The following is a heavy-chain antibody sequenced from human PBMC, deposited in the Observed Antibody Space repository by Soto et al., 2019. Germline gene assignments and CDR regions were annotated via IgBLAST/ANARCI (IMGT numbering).Heavy chain of an antibody. J-gene: IGHJ6*02. D-gene: IGHD3-3*01. CDR1: GGTFSSYA. CDR3: ARERYDFWSGYSHDYYYYGMDV. Sequence: ASVKVSCKASGGTFSSYAISWVRQAPGQGLEWMGGIIPIFGTANYAQKFQGRVTITADESTSTAYMELSSLRSEDTAVYYCARERYDFWSGYSHDYYYYGMDVWGQGTTVTVSS. V-gene: IGHV1-69*13. CDR2: IIPIFGTA.